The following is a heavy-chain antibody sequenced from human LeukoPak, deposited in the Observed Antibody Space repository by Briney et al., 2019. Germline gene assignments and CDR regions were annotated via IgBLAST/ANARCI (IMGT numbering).Heavy chain of an antibody. CDR3: ARGYYYDSSGYYYFDY. D-gene: IGHD3-22*01. CDR2: IIPIFGTA. V-gene: IGHV1-69*05. CDR1: GGTFSSYA. Sequence: SVKVSCKASGGTFSSYAISWVRQAPGQGLEWMGRIIPIFGTANYAQKFQGRVTITTGESTSTAYMELSSLRSEDTAVYYCARGYYYDSSGYYYFDYWGQGTLVTVSS. J-gene: IGHJ4*02.